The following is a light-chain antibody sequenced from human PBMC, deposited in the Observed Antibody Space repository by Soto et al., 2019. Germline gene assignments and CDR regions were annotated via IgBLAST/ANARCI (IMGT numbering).Light chain of an antibody. CDR2: GAS. Sequence: EIVMTQSPATLSVSPGERATLSCRASQSVSSNLAWYQQKPGQAPRLLIYGASTRATGIPARFSGSGSGTEITLTISSLQPEDFAVYYCQQYNNWPGAFGLGTKVEIK. CDR1: QSVSSN. CDR3: QQYNNWPGA. J-gene: IGKJ1*01. V-gene: IGKV3-15*01.